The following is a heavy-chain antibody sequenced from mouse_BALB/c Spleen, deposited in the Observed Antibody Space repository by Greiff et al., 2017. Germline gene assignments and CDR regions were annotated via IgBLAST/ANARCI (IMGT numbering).Heavy chain of an antibody. J-gene: IGHJ1*01. D-gene: IGHD2-4*01. V-gene: IGHV8-12*01. CDR2: IYWDDDK. CDR1: GFSLSTSGMG. Sequence: QVTLKVSGPGILQPSQTLSLTCSFSGFSLSTSGMGVSWIRQPSGKGLEWLAHIYWDDDKRYNPSLKSRLTISKDTSRNQVFLKITSVDTADTATYYCARSTMITTVYFDVWGAGTTVTVSS. CDR3: ARSTMITTVYFDV.